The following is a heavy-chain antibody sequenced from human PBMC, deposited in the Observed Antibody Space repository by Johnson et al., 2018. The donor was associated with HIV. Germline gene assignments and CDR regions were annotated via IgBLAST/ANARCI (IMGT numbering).Heavy chain of an antibody. D-gene: IGHD1-14*01. Sequence: QVQLVESGGGVVQPGGSLRLSCAASGFTFSSYGMHWVRQAPGKGLEWVAVISYDGSNKYYADSVKGRFTISRDNSKNTLYLQMNSLRGEDTAVYYCARECEPAGLAFDIWGQGTMVTVSS. CDR2: ISYDGSNK. V-gene: IGHV3-30*03. J-gene: IGHJ3*02. CDR1: GFTFSSYG. CDR3: ARECEPAGLAFDI.